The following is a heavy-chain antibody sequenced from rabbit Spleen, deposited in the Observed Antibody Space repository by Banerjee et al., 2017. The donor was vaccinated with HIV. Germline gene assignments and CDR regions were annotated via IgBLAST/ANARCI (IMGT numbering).Heavy chain of an antibody. J-gene: IGHJ6*01. CDR3: GGDTSSSFSSYGIDL. CDR2: IDIGSSGFT. Sequence: QSLEESGGDLVKPGASLTLTCRASGVSFSSSSYMCWVRQAPGKGMEWIASIDIGSSGFTYFEAWGKSRLTSTKTSSTTVAMQITRLTAADTAAYFCGGDTSSSFSSYGIDLWGPGTLVTVS. CDR1: GVSFSSSSY. D-gene: IGHD1-1*01. V-gene: IGHV1S40*01.